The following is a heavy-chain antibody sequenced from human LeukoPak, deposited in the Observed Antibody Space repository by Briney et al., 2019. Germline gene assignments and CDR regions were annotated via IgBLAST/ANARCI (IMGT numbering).Heavy chain of an antibody. CDR2: IYYSGST. D-gene: IGHD6-19*01. J-gene: IGHJ4*02. Sequence: SETLSLTCTVSGGSISSYYWSWIRQPPGKGLEWIGYIYYSGSTNYNPSLKSRVTISVDTSKNQFSLKLSSVTAADTAVYYCARVPSSGWYEFDYWGQGTLVTVSS. CDR1: GGSISSYY. V-gene: IGHV4-59*01. CDR3: ARVPSSGWYEFDY.